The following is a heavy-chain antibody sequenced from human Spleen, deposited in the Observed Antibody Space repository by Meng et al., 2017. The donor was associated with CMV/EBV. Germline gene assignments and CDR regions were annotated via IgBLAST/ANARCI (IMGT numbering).Heavy chain of an antibody. D-gene: IGHD7-27*01. Sequence: SETLSLTCTVSGGSISSYYWSWIRQPPGKGLEWIGYIYSSGSTDYNPSLKSRVTISVDTSKNQFSLKLSSVTAADTAVYYCARSPPNWGWFDPWGQGTLVTVSS. V-gene: IGHV4-4*08. CDR2: IYSSGST. J-gene: IGHJ5*02. CDR3: ARSPPNWGWFDP. CDR1: GGSISSYY.